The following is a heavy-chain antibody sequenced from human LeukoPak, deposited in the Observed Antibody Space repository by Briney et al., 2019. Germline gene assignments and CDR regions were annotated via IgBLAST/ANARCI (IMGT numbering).Heavy chain of an antibody. D-gene: IGHD6-6*01. CDR1: GFTFSSYA. J-gene: IGHJ4*02. V-gene: IGHV3-23*01. CDR3: AKAQTVEYSSSFDY. CDR2: ISGSGGST. Sequence: GGSLRLSCAASGFTFSSYAMSWVRQAPGKGLEWVSAISGSGGSTYCADSVKGRFTISRDNSKNTLYLQMNSLRAEDTAVYYCAKAQTVEYSSSFDYWGQGTLVTVSS.